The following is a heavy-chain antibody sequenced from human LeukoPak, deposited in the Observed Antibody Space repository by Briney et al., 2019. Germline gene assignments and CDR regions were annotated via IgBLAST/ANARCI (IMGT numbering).Heavy chain of an antibody. J-gene: IGHJ3*02. Sequence: PSETLSLTCAVSDDSFSSHYWTWIRHPPGKGREGIGYISYIGSTNYNPSLKSRVTISIDTSKNQFSLKLSSVTAADTAVYYCARDLVTVTKGFDIWGQGTMVSVSS. CDR1: DDSFSSHY. D-gene: IGHD4-17*01. V-gene: IGHV4-59*11. CDR2: ISYIGST. CDR3: ARDLVTVTKGFDI.